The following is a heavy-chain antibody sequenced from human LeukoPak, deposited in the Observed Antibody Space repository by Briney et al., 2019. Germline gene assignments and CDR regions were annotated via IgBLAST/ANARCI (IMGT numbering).Heavy chain of an antibody. J-gene: IGHJ4*02. V-gene: IGHV3-30*03. CDR1: GFTFSSYG. Sequence: GGSLRLSCAASGFTFSSYGMHWVRQAPGKGLEWVAVISYDGSNKYYADSVKGRFTISRDNSKNTLYLQMNSLRVEDTAVYYCASHYVIESVPVGLKFWGQGTLVTVSS. CDR3: ASHYVIESVPVGLKF. D-gene: IGHD3-10*02. CDR2: ISYDGSNK.